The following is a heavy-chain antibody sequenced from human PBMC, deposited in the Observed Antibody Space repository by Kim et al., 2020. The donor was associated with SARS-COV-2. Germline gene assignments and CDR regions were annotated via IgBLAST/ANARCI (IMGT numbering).Heavy chain of an antibody. J-gene: IGHJ4*02. D-gene: IGHD2-2*01. CDR1: GFTFSSYA. V-gene: IGHV3-23*01. Sequence: GGSLRLSCAASGFTFSSYAMSWVRQAPGKGLEWVSAISGSGGSTYYADSVKGRFTISRDNSKNTLYLQMNSLRAEDTAVDYCEKSDSSTSAAGWGQGTLVTVSS. CDR2: ISGSGGST. CDR3: EKSDSSTSAAG.